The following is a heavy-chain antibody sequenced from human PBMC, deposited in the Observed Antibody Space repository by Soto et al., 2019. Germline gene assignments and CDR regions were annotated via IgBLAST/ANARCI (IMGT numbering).Heavy chain of an antibody. CDR3: AKERDNGADRYYFDD. D-gene: IGHD2-8*01. J-gene: IGHJ4*02. CDR1: GFTFSSYA. CDR2: ISGRGDST. Sequence: EVQLLESGGILVHPGGSLRLSCAASGFTFSSYAMTWVRQAPGKGLEWVSAISGRGDSTYYADSVKGRFTISRDQSKNTLYLQMHSLSAEDTAVYLCAKERDNGADRYYFDDWGQGTLVTVSS. V-gene: IGHV3-23*01.